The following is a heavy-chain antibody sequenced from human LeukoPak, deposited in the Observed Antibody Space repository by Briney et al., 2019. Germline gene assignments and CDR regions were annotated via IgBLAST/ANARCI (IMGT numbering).Heavy chain of an antibody. J-gene: IGHJ3*01. D-gene: IGHD6-6*01. CDR1: GFTFSSYG. V-gene: IGHV3-23*01. Sequence: GGSLSLSCAASGFTFSSYGMSWVRQAPGKGLGWVSAISGSGGSTYYADSVKGRFTISRDNSKNTLYLQMNSLRAEDTAVYYCAKSGAARFDLWGQGTMVTVSS. CDR3: AKSGAARFDL. CDR2: ISGSGGST.